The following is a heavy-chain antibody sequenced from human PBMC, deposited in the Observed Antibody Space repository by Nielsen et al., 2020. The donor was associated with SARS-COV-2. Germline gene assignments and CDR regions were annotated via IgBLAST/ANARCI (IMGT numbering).Heavy chain of an antibody. J-gene: IGHJ4*02. V-gene: IGHV3-33*01. Sequence: GGSLRLSCAASGFTFSSYGMHWVRLAQGKGLEWVAVIWYDGSNKYYADSVKGRFTISRDNAKNSLYLQMNSLRAEDAAVYYCVRDSSVVIWSGYPVDWGQGTLVTVSS. CDR1: GFTFSSYG. D-gene: IGHD3-3*01. CDR2: IWYDGSNK. CDR3: VRDSSVVIWSGYPVD.